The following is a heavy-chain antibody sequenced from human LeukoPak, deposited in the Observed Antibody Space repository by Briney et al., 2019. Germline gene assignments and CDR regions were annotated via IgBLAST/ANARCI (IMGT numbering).Heavy chain of an antibody. CDR2: ISYDGSNK. V-gene: IGHV3-30*03. Sequence: PGRSLRLSCAASGFTFSSYGMHWVRQAPGKGLEWVAVISYDGSNKYYADSVKGRFTISRDNSKNTLYLQMNSLRAEDTAVYYCARGEAVYAVAEYYFDYWGQGTLVTVSS. CDR3: ARGEAVYAVAEYYFDY. CDR1: GFTFSSYG. J-gene: IGHJ4*02. D-gene: IGHD6-19*01.